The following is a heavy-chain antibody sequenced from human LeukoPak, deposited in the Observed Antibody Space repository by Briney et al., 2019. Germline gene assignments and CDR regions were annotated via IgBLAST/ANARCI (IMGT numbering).Heavy chain of an antibody. Sequence: PSQTLSLTCTVSGGSISSGDYYWSWIRQPPGKGLEWIGYIYYSGSTYYNPSLKSRVTISVDTSKNQFSLKLSSVTAADTAVYYCASSTERRSSMDVWGQGTTVTVPS. CDR1: GGSISSGDYY. CDR2: IYYSGST. CDR3: ASSTERRSSMDV. V-gene: IGHV4-30-4*01. D-gene: IGHD1-1*01. J-gene: IGHJ6*02.